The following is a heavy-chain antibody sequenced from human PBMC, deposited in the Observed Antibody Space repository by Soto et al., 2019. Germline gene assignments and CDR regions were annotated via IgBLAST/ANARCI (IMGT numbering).Heavy chain of an antibody. CDR1: GYTXFTYD. CDR3: ARHHGPTTSENWFDP. V-gene: IGHV1-18*01. CDR2: ISTYSGDT. Sequence: SXKVCCKAAGYTXFTYDISLVRQAPGQGLEWMGWISTYSGDTKYAQKFQGRVTMTTDTSTTKAYLELRSLRSEDTAVYYCARHHGPTTSENWFDPWGQGTLGTVS. J-gene: IGHJ5*02. D-gene: IGHD5-12*01.